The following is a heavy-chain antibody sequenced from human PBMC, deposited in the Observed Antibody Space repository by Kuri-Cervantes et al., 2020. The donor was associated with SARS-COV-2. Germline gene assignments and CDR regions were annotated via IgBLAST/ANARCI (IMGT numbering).Heavy chain of an antibody. V-gene: IGHV1-69*13. D-gene: IGHD3-22*01. J-gene: IGHJ6*03. CDR1: GGTFSSYA. Sequence: SVKVSCKASGGTFSSYALSWVRQAPGQGHEWMGGIIPIIGTPNYAQKFQGRVTITADESTSTGYLELSSLRSEDTAVYYCALGYWGSGYPRLYYHMDVWGKGTTVTVSS. CDR3: ALGYWGSGYPRLYYHMDV. CDR2: IIPIIGTP.